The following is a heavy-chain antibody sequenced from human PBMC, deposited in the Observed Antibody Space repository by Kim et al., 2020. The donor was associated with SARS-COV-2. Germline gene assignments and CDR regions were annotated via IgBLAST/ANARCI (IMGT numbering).Heavy chain of an antibody. Sequence: GGSLRLSCAASGFTFSSYGMHWVRQAPGKGLEWVAVIWYDGSNKYYADSVKGRFTISRDNSKNTLYLQMNSLRAEDTAVYYCARDGRYSSSRGWVDPWGQGTLVTVSS. CDR3: ARDGRYSSSRGWVDP. V-gene: IGHV3-33*01. J-gene: IGHJ5*02. CDR2: IWYDGSNK. D-gene: IGHD5-12*01. CDR1: GFTFSSYG.